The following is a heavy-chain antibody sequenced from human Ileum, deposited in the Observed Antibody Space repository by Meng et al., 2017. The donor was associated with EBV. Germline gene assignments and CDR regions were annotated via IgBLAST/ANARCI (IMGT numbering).Heavy chain of an antibody. V-gene: IGHV1-3*01. Sequence: QVQLVQSGAEVKKPGXSVTVACKASGYTFTNYAMHWVRQAPGQRLEWMGWINAGNGNTKYSQKFQGRVTITRDTSASTAYMELSSLRSEDTAVYYCARDQGAWFGEAPRFDYWGQGTLVTVSS. CDR1: GYTFTNYA. CDR3: ARDQGAWFGEAPRFDY. J-gene: IGHJ4*02. D-gene: IGHD3-10*01. CDR2: INAGNGNT.